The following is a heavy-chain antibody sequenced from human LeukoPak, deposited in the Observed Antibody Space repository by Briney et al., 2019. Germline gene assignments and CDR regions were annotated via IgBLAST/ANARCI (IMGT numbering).Heavy chain of an antibody. CDR1: GFTFSSYW. CDR2: INQDGSEK. Sequence: GGSLRLSCAASGFTFSSYWMSWVRQAPGKGLEWVANINQDGSEKYYVDSVKGRFTISRDNSKNTLYLQMNSLRAEDTAVYYCAKDRLLWFGEALDYWSQGTLVTVSS. V-gene: IGHV3-7*01. J-gene: IGHJ4*02. CDR3: AKDRLLWFGEALDY. D-gene: IGHD3-10*01.